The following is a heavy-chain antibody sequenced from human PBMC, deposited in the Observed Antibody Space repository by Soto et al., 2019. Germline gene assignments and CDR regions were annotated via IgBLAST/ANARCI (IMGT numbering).Heavy chain of an antibody. J-gene: IGHJ5*02. CDR2: IWYDGSTK. CDR1: GFSFREYV. Sequence: GGSLRLSCEASGFSFREYVMHWVRQSPDKGLEWVAVIWYDGSTKYYADSVEGRFTISRDNSKNTVDLQMNSLRAEDTAMYYCVSGGKAPSGSRGWTAPWGQGTPVTVSS. CDR3: VSGGKAPSGSRGWTAP. V-gene: IGHV3-33*01. D-gene: IGHD6-13*01.